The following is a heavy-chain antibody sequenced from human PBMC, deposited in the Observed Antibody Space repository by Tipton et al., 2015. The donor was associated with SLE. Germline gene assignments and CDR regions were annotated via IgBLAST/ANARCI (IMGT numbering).Heavy chain of an antibody. D-gene: IGHD4-17*01. V-gene: IGHV4-39*07. CDR3: VSQGPGPHSSTTVTTWWFFDL. Sequence: TLSLTCTVSGGSVRTEDYFWGWIRLPPGKGLEWIGSVHSSGHTYYSPSLKSRVTMSMDTSKNQFSLKLNSVTAADAAVYYCVSQGPGPHSSTTVTTWWFFDLWGRGTLVTVSS. J-gene: IGHJ2*01. CDR1: GGSVRTEDYF. CDR2: VHSSGHT.